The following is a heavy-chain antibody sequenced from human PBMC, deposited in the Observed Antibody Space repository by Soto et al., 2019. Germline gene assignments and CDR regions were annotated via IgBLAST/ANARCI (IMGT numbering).Heavy chain of an antibody. CDR3: ARGIAAAPLGHYYGMDV. D-gene: IGHD6-13*01. Sequence: QVQLVESGGGVVQPGRSLRLSCAASGFTFSSYGMHWVRQAPGKGLEWVAVIWYDGSNKYYADSVKGRFTISRDNSKTTLYLQMNSLRDEDTAVYYCARGIAAAPLGHYYGMDVWGQGTTVTVSS. V-gene: IGHV3-33*01. CDR1: GFTFSSYG. CDR2: IWYDGSNK. J-gene: IGHJ6*02.